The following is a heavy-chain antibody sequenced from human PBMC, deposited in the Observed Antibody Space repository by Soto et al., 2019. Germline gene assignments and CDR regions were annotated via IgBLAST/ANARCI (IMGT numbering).Heavy chain of an antibody. V-gene: IGHV3-74*01. Sequence: EVQLVESGGGLVQPGGSLRLSCAASEFSFSRYWMHWVRQAPGKGLMWVSRINSDGSGTSYADSVKGRFTISRDNAKNTLYLQMNSLRVEDTAVSYCARGWVNYGSGSYDVWGQGTTVTVSS. J-gene: IGHJ6*02. D-gene: IGHD3-10*01. CDR2: INSDGSGT. CDR1: EFSFSRYW. CDR3: ARGWVNYGSGSYDV.